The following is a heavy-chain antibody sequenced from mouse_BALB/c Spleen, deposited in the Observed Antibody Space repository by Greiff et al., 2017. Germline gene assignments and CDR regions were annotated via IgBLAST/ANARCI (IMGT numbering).Heavy chain of an antibody. CDR3: ARRAPRWYFDV. Sequence: QVQLQQPGAELVKPGASVKLSCKASGYTFTSYWMHWVKQRPGQGLEWIGEIDPSDSYTNYNQKFKGKATLTVDKSSSTAYMQLCSLTSEDSAVYYCARRAPRWYFDVWGAGTTVTVSS. D-gene: IGHD3-1*01. CDR1: GYTFTSYW. CDR2: IDPSDSYT. J-gene: IGHJ1*01. V-gene: IGHV1-69*02.